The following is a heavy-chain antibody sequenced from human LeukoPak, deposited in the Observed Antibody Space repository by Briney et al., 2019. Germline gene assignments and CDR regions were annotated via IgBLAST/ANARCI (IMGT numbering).Heavy chain of an antibody. V-gene: IGHV1-69*05. Sequence: SVKVSCKASGGTFSSYAISWVRQAPGQGLEWMGGIIPIFGTANYAQKFQGRVTITTDESTSTAYMELSSLRSEDTAVYYCATATLAARHFDYWGQGTLVTVSS. D-gene: IGHD6-6*01. CDR3: ATATLAARHFDY. CDR2: IIPIFGTA. J-gene: IGHJ4*02. CDR1: GGTFSSYA.